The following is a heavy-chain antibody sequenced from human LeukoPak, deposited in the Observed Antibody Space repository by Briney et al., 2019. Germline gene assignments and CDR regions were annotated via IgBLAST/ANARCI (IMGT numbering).Heavy chain of an antibody. J-gene: IGHJ6*02. CDR1: GGSFSGYY. CDR2: INHSGST. D-gene: IGHD6-6*01. Sequence: SETLSLTCAVYGGSFSGYYWSWLRQPPGKGLEWIGEINHSGSTNYNPSLKSRVTISVDTSKNQFSLKLSSVTAADTAVYYCARGLPEYSSPYYYYYGMDVWGQGTTVTVSS. V-gene: IGHV4-34*01. CDR3: ARGLPEYSSPYYYYYGMDV.